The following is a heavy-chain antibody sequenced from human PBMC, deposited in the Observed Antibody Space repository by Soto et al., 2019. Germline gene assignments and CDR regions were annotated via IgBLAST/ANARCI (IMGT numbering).Heavy chain of an antibody. V-gene: IGHV4-59*08. CDR1: GGSISSYY. J-gene: IGHJ4*02. CDR2: IYYSGST. CDR3: ARLGPVVTPAYFDY. D-gene: IGHD2-21*02. Sequence: SETLSLTCTVSGGSISSYYWSWIRQPPGKGLEWIGYIYYSGSTNYNPSLKSRVTISVDTSKNQFSLKLSSVTAADTAVYYCARLGPVVTPAYFDYWGQGTLVTVSS.